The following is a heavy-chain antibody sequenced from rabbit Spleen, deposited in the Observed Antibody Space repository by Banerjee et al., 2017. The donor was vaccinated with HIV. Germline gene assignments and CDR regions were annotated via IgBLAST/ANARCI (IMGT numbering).Heavy chain of an antibody. CDR3: ARAPYEDYTPYYFNL. J-gene: IGHJ4*01. D-gene: IGHD2-1*01. CDR2: IAGSSSGFT. Sequence: QEQLEESGGGLVKPEGSLTLTCKASGVSFNDKDVMCWVRQAPGKGLEWISCIAGSSSGFTYSATWAKGRFTCSKTSSTTVTLQLNSLTAADTATYFCARAPYEDYTPYYFNLWGPGTLVTVS. CDR1: GVSFNDKDV. V-gene: IGHV1S45*01.